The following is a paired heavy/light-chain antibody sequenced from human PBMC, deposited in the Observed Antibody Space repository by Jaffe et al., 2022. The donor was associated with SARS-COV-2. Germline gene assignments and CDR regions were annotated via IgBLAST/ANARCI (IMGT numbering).Heavy chain of an antibody. V-gene: IGHV4-59*01. CDR3: ARGGGYDYAFDF. J-gene: IGHJ3*01. CDR2: IYYSGGT. CDR1: GVSISSYY. Sequence: QVQLQESGPGLVKPSETLSLTCSVSGVSISSYYWNWIRQPPGKGLEWIGYIYYSGGTNYNPSLKSRVTMSVDTSKNQFSLKLSSVTAADTAVYYCARGGGYDYAFDFWGQGTMVAVSS. D-gene: IGHD5-12*01.
Light chain of an antibody. CDR1: QSVTSRY. CDR3: QQYGSSPKT. Sequence: EIVLTQSPATLSLSPGERATLSCGASQSVTSRYLAWYQQKPGLAPRLLIYDASSRATGIPDRFSGSGSGTDFTLTISRLEPEDFAVYYCQQYGSSPKTFGQGTNLEIK. V-gene: IGKV3D-20*01. CDR2: DAS. J-gene: IGKJ2*01.